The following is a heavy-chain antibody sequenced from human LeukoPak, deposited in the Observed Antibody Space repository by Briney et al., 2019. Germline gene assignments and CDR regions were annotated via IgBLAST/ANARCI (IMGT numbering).Heavy chain of an antibody. CDR2: IGTSGNT. J-gene: IGHJ5*02. CDR3: AKGGIGERGSTDA. CDR1: GFTLSTYA. Sequence: VQPGGSLRLSCAASGFTLSTYAITWVRQAPGKGLEWVSSIGTSGNTYYADSVRGRFTISRENSRNTVYLQMNSLRVEDTATYYCAKGGIGERGSTDAWGQGTLVTVSS. V-gene: IGHV3-23*01. D-gene: IGHD3-3*01.